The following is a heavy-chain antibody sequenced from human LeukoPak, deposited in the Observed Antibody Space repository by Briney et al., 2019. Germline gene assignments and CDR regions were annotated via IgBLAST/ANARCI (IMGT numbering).Heavy chain of an antibody. J-gene: IGHJ4*02. CDR3: ARGGYYYGSGSYPSPFDY. V-gene: IGHV4-39*01. CDR1: GGSISSSSYY. D-gene: IGHD3-10*01. Sequence: SETLSLTCTVSGGSISSSSYYWGWIRQPPGKGLEWIGSIYYSGSTYYNPSLKSRVTISVDTSKNQFSLKLSSVTAADTAVYYCARGGYYYGSGSYPSPFDYWGQGTLVTVSS. CDR2: IYYSGST.